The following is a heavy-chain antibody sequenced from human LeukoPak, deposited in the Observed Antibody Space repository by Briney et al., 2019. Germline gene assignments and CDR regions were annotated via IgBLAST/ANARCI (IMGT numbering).Heavy chain of an antibody. J-gene: IGHJ1*01. CDR3: TTDLRL. V-gene: IGHV3-15*01. CDR1: GCTFNLAY. CDR2: IKSKTDGGTT. Sequence: GGSLRLSCAASGCTFNLAYMTWVRQAPGKRLEWVARIKSKTDGGTTYYAASGKGRFTISRDDSKNALDLQMNSLKIEDTALYYCTTDLRLWGQGTLVTVSS. D-gene: IGHD3-3*01.